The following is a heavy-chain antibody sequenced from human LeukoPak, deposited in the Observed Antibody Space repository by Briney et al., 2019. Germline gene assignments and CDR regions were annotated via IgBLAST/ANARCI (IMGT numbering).Heavy chain of an antibody. D-gene: IGHD3-3*01. V-gene: IGHV1-46*01. CDR1: GGTFSSYA. CDR3: ARESLHGGLRFLEFDY. J-gene: IGHJ4*02. Sequence: GASVKVSCKASGGTFSSYAISWARQAPGQGLEWMGIINPSGGSTSYAQKFQGRVTMTRDTSTSTVYMELSSLRSEDTAVYYCARESLHGGLRFLEFDYWGQGTLVTVSS. CDR2: INPSGGST.